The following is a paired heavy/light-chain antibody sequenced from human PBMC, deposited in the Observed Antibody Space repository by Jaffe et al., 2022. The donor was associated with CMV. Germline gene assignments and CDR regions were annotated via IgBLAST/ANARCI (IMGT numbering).Heavy chain of an antibody. J-gene: IGHJ4*02. D-gene: IGHD1-26*01. CDR1: GFSVTNYG. CDR2: IAYDADYK. V-gene: IGHV3-30*03. CDR3: AREWGSGSYFDY. Sequence: QVQLVGSGGGVVQPGRSLRLSCAASGFSVTNYGMYWVRQAPGKGLEWVAIIAYDADYKDYASFVKGRFTISRDKLRNTLYLQMNDLRVEDTAVYYCAREWGSGSYFDYWGQGSLVTVSS.
Light chain of an antibody. CDR1: QSVSSN. CDR3: QQYNEWKT. CDR2: GAS. V-gene: IGKV3-15*01. J-gene: IGKJ2*01. Sequence: EIVMTQSPATLSVSPGERATLSCRASQSVSSNLAWYQQKPGQAPRLLIYGASSRATGIPARFSGSGSGTEFTLTISSLQSEDFAIYYCQQYNEWKTFGQGTKLEIK.